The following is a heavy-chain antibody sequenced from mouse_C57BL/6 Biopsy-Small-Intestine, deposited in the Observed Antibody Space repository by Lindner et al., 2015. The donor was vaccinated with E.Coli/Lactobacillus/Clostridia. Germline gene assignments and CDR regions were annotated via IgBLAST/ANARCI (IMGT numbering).Heavy chain of an antibody. CDR1: GYTFTDYG. V-gene: IGHV1-84*02. Sequence: SVKVSCKASGYTFTDYGINWVRQASGQGLEWMGWITTYNGNINYAQKFQDRVTMTTDTSTSTAYMELRNLRSDDTAVYYCARFYDSSVHWYFDLWGRGTLVTVSS. CDR3: ARFYDSSVHWYFDL. J-gene: IGHJ1*01. D-gene: IGHD2-3*01. CDR2: ITTYNGNI.